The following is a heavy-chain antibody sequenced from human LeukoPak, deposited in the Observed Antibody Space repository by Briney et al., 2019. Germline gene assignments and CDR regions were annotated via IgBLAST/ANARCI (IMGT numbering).Heavy chain of an antibody. J-gene: IGHJ6*02. CDR1: GGSISSGDYY. CDR3: ARDLHSIYPGPGGMDV. V-gene: IGHV4-30-4*01. CDR2: IYYSGST. D-gene: IGHD3-3*01. Sequence: PSETLSLTCTVSGGSISSGDYYWSWIRQPPGKGLEWIGYIYYSGSTYYNPSLKSRVTISVDTSKNQFSLKLSSVTAADTAVYYCARDLHSIYPGPGGMDVWGQGTTVTVSS.